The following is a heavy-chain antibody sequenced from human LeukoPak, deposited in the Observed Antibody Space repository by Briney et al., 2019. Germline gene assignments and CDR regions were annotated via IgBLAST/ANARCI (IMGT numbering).Heavy chain of an antibody. V-gene: IGHV3-48*03. CDR2: ISSRGGNI. CDR3: ARDGDKTWVHY. Sequence: GGSLRLSCAAPGFTFSNYEMNWFRKAPGKGLKWVSYISSRGGNIYYADSVKGRFTISRDNAKNSLYLQMNSLRAEDTAVYYCARDGDKTWVHYWGQGTLVVVSS. J-gene: IGHJ4*02. D-gene: IGHD7-27*01. CDR1: GFTFSNYE.